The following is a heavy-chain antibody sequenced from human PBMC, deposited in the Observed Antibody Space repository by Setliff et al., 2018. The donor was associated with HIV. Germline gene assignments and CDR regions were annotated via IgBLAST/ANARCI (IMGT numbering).Heavy chain of an antibody. J-gene: IGHJ6*03. CDR2: IYYSGST. CDR3: ATSPYDYDSSGYPDYYYMDV. CDR1: GGPISSYY. V-gene: IGHV4-59*01. D-gene: IGHD3-22*01. Sequence: SETLSLTCTVSGGPISSYYWSWIRQPPGKGLEWIGYIYYSGSTNYNPSLKSRVTISVDTSKNQFSLKLSSVTAADTAVYYCATSPYDYDSSGYPDYYYMDVWGKGTTVTVSS.